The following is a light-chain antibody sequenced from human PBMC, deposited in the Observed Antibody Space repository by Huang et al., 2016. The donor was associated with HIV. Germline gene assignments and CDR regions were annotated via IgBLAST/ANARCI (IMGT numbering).Light chain of an antibody. CDR1: QSVSGSH. V-gene: IGKV3-20*01. Sequence: EVVLTQSPGTLSLSPGERATLSCRASQSVSGSHLAWYQQKPGQALRLLIYGASSRATGIPDRFSGSGSGTDFTLTISRLEPDDFAVYYCQQYDNSPAWTFGQGTKVEIK. CDR3: QQYDNSPAWT. CDR2: GAS. J-gene: IGKJ1*01.